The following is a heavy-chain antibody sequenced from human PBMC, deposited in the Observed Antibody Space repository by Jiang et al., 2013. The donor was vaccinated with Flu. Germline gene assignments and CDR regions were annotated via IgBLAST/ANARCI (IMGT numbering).Heavy chain of an antibody. D-gene: IGHD2-2*01. CDR3: SSTSGDAFDI. Sequence: LKSRVTISVDTSKNQFSLKLSSVTAADTAVYYCSSTSGDAFDIWGQGTMVTVSS. J-gene: IGHJ3*02. V-gene: IGHV4-30-2*04.